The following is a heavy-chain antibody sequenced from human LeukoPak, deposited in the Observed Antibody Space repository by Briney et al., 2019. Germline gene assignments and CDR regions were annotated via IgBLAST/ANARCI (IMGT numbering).Heavy chain of an antibody. Sequence: ASVKVSCKASGYTFTGYYMHWVRQAPGQRLEWMGWINPNSGGTNYAQKFQGRVTMTRDTSISTAYMELSSLRSDDTAVYYCARDAFIAAAGYYFDYWGQGTLVTVSS. CDR3: ARDAFIAAAGYYFDY. V-gene: IGHV1-2*02. D-gene: IGHD6-13*01. CDR2: INPNSGGT. J-gene: IGHJ4*02. CDR1: GYTFTGYY.